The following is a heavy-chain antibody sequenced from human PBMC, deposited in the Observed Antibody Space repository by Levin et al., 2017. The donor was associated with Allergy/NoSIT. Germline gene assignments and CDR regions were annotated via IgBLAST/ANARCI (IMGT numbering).Heavy chain of an antibody. CDR2: IIPIFGTA. CDR1: GGTFSSYA. CDR3: ARVPAAMNSCFDI. D-gene: IGHD2-2*01. V-gene: IGHV1-69*13. J-gene: IGHJ3*02. Sequence: SVKVSCKASGGTFSSYAISWVRQAPGQGLEWMGGIIPIFGTANYAQKFQGRVTITADESTSTAYMELSSLRSEDTAVYYCARVPAAMNSCFDIWGQGTMVTVSS.